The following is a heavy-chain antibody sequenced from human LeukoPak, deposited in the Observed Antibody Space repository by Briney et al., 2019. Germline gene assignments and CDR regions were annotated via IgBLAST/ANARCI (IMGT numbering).Heavy chain of an antibody. J-gene: IGHJ4*02. CDR1: GGTFSSYA. V-gene: IGHV1-18*01. D-gene: IGHD1-26*01. Sequence: ASVKVSCKASGGTFSSYAVSWVRQAPGQGLEWMGWISAYNGNTKYAQKFQGRVTMTTDTSTSTAYMELRSLRSDDTAVYYCASVVGATILDYWGQGTLVTSSS. CDR3: ASVVGATILDY. CDR2: ISAYNGNT.